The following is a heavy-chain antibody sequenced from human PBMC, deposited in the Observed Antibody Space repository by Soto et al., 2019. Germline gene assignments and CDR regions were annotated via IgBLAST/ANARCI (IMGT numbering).Heavy chain of an antibody. CDR3: ARARGVMVAAPARYFMDV. CDR1: GGSISNYY. Sequence: QVQLQESGPGLVKPSETLSLTCTVSGGSISNYYWNWIRQPPGKGLEWIGYTYYSGSTNYNPSLKSRVIISVNTSKNQFSLNLSSVTAADTAVYYCARARGVMVAAPARYFMDVWGKGTTVAVSS. J-gene: IGHJ6*03. V-gene: IGHV4-59*01. D-gene: IGHD2-21*02. CDR2: TYYSGST.